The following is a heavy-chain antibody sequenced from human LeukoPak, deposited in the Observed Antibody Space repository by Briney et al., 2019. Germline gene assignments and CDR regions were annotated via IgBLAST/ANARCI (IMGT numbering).Heavy chain of an antibody. V-gene: IGHV1-69*13. D-gene: IGHD6-13*01. CDR1: GGTFSSYA. CDR3: ARENSQTGYSSSWYVWFDP. CDR2: IIPIFGAA. Sequence: ASVKVSCKASGGTFSSYAFSWVRQAPGQGLEWMGGIIPIFGAANYAQQFQGRVTITADESTRTAYMELRSLRPEDTAVYFCARENSQTGYSSSWYVWFDPWGQGTLVTVSS. J-gene: IGHJ5*02.